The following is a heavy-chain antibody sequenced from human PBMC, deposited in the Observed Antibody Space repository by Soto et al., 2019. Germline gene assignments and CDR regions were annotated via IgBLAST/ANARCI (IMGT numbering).Heavy chain of an antibody. V-gene: IGHV1-18*01. J-gene: IGHJ6*02. CDR2: ISAYNGNT. D-gene: IGHD3-16*02. Sequence: GASGKVSCKASGYTFTSYGISWVRQAPGQGLEWMGWISAYNGNTNYAQKLQGRVTMTTDTSTSTAYMELRSLRSDDTAVYYCARFGGVIVIKSEYYYYGMDVWGQGTTVPVSS. CDR1: GYTFTSYG. CDR3: ARFGGVIVIKSEYYYYGMDV.